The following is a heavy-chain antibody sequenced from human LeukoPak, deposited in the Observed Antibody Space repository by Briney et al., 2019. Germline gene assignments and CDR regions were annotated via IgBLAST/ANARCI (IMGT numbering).Heavy chain of an antibody. CDR1: GYTFTSYD. V-gene: IGHV1-8*01. D-gene: IGHD6-6*01. J-gene: IGHJ5*02. Sequence: GASVKVSCKASGYTFTSYDNNWVRHATGQGLEWMGWMNPNSGNTGYAQKFQGRVTMTRNTSISTAYMELSSLRSEATAVYYCARGPRIAAQDNWFDPWGQGTLVTVSS. CDR3: ARGPRIAAQDNWFDP. CDR2: MNPNSGNT.